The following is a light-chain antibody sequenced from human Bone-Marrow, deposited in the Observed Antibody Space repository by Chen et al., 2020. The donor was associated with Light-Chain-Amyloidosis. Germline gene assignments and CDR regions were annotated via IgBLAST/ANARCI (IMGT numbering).Light chain of an antibody. V-gene: IGLV3-25*03. CDR2: KDS. Sequence: SYELTQPPSVSVSPGQTARITCSGDALPKQYAYWYQQKQGQAPVLVIYKDSERPSGIPERFSGSSSGTTVALTISGVQAEDEADYYCQSADSSGTYRGVFGTGTKVTVL. CDR1: ALPKQY. CDR3: QSADSSGTYRGV. J-gene: IGLJ1*01.